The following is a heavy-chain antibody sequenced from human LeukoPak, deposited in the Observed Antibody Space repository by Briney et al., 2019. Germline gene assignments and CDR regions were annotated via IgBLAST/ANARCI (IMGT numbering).Heavy chain of an antibody. CDR2: ITSSDSTM. D-gene: IGHD2-2*01. J-gene: IGHJ6*03. Sequence: GGSLRLSCAASGFTFSDYYMSWIRQAPGKGLEWVSYITSSDSTMHYADSVKGRFTISRDNAKNSLYLQMNSLRAEDTAVYYCAREGRCSSTSCFATYYYMDVWGKGTTVTVSS. CDR3: AREGRCSSTSCFATYYYMDV. V-gene: IGHV3-11*04. CDR1: GFTFSDYY.